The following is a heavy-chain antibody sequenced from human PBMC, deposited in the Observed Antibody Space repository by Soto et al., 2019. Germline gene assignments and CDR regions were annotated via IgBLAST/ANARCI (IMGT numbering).Heavy chain of an antibody. J-gene: IGHJ6*02. CDR3: ARDLAGSYYYYGMDV. CDR1: YTFTRYA. V-gene: IGHV1-3*01. CDR2: INAGNGNT. Sequence: YTFTRYAMHWVRQAPGQRLEWMGWINAGNGNTKYSQRFQGRVTITRDTSASTAYMELSSLRSEDTAVFYCARDLAGSYYYYGMDVWGQGTTVTVSS.